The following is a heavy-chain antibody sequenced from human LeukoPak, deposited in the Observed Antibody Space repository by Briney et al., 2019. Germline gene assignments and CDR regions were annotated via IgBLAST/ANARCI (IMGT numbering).Heavy chain of an antibody. V-gene: IGHV3-30*02. CDR3: AKDGEEVVPAAIDY. J-gene: IGHJ4*02. Sequence: PGGSLRLSCAASGFTFSSCGMHWVRQAPGKGLEWVAFIRYDGSNKYYADSVKGRFTISRDNSKNTLYLQMNSLRAEDTAVYYCAKDGEEVVPAAIDYWGKGTLVTVSS. CDR2: IRYDGSNK. D-gene: IGHD2-2*01. CDR1: GFTFSSCG.